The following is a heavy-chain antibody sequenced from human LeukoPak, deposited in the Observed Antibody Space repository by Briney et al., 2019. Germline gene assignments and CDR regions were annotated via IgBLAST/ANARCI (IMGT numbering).Heavy chain of an antibody. D-gene: IGHD6-13*01. Sequence: GASVKVSCKASGYTFTGYYMHWVRQAPGQGLEWMGWINPNSGGTNYAQKFQGRVTMTRDTSISTAYMELSRLRSDDTAVYYCARSPSLYSSSWFYAFDIWGQGTMVTVSS. V-gene: IGHV1-2*02. J-gene: IGHJ3*02. CDR1: GYTFTGYY. CDR2: INPNSGGT. CDR3: ARSPSLYSSSWFYAFDI.